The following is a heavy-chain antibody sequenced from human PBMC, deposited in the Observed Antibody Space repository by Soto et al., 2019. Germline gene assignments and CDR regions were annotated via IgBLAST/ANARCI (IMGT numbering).Heavy chain of an antibody. J-gene: IGHJ4*02. CDR2: ISGSGGST. CDR3: AKPSSNCNYAFGGNFDS. V-gene: IGHV3-23*01. Sequence: GGSLRLSCAASGFTFSSYAMSWVRQAPGKGLEWVSAISGSGGSTYYADSVKGRFTIYRNNSKNTLYLQMNSRSAEDTHVHSSAKPSSNCNYAFGGNFDSWGQGTLVTVSS. D-gene: IGHD1-7*01. CDR1: GFTFSSYA.